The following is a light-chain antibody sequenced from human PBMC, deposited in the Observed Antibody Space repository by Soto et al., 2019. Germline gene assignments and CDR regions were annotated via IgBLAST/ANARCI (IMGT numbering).Light chain of an antibody. Sequence: DIRMTQSPSFVSASVGDRVTVTCRASQGISNWLAWYQQKPGKAPNLLIYTASTLVSGVPSRFSGSGSGTDFTLTISSLQPEDFATYYCQQASSFPITFGQGTRLEIK. CDR3: QQASSFPIT. CDR2: TAS. V-gene: IGKV1-12*01. J-gene: IGKJ5*01. CDR1: QGISNW.